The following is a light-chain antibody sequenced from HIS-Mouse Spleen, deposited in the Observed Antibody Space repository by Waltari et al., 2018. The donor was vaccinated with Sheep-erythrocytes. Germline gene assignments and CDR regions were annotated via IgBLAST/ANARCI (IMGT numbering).Light chain of an antibody. CDR2: GAS. Sequence: EIVMTQLPATLSVSPGERAPLPGRASQSVSSNLAWYQQKPGQAPRLLIYGASTRATGIPARFSGSGSGTEFTLTISSMQSEDFAVYYCQQYNNWPPGTFGQGTKLEIK. J-gene: IGKJ2*02. V-gene: IGKV3-15*01. CDR1: QSVSSN. CDR3: QQYNNWPPGT.